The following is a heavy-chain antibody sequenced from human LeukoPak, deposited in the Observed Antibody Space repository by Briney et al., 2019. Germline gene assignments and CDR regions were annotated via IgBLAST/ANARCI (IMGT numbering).Heavy chain of an antibody. CDR1: GFTFSSFS. CDR3: ARDQMFDIVLVPAAI. J-gene: IGHJ3*02. Sequence: GGSLRLSCAASGFTFSSFSMSCVRQAPAGWVGWVSSIITSSMYIYYADSVKGRFTISIDNPKNSVYLQMNSLRAEDTAMYYCARDQMFDIVLVPAAIWGQGTMVTVS. D-gene: IGHD2-2*01. V-gene: IGHV3-21*01. CDR2: IITSSMYI.